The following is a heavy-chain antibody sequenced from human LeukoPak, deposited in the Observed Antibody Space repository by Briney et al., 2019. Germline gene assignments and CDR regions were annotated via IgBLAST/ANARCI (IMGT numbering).Heavy chain of an antibody. CDR2: INPNSGDT. V-gene: IGHV1-2*02. J-gene: IGHJ4*02. D-gene: IGHD2/OR15-2a*01. Sequence: GASVKVSCTASGYTFTAYYMHWVRQAPGQGLEWMGWINPNSGDTNYAQKFQGRVTMTRDTSITTVYMELSSLRSDDTAVYYCARDFNTPSLDYWGQGTLVTVSS. CDR3: ARDFNTPSLDY. CDR1: GYTFTAYY.